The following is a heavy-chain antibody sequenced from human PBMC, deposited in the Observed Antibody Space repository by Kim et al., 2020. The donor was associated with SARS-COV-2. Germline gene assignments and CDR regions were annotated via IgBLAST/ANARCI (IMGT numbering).Heavy chain of an antibody. Sequence: AASVKGRFTIARDKSKNTLYLQMNSLRAEDTAVYYWARAMTGGYYYGIDVWGQGTTVTVSS. D-gene: IGHD3-9*01. CDR3: ARAMTGGYYYGIDV. V-gene: IGHV3-30*01. J-gene: IGHJ6*02.